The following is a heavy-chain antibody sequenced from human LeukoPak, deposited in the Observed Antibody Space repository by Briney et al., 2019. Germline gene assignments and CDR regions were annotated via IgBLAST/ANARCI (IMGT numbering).Heavy chain of an antibody. V-gene: IGHV4-39*07. Sequence: SETLSLTCTVSGGSISSSSYYWGWIRQPPGKGLEWIGSIYYSGSTYYNPSLKSRVTISVDTSKNQFSLKLSSVTAADTAVYYCARQAGTTRGYYYYYMDVWGKGTTVTVSS. CDR1: GGSISSSSYY. CDR2: IYYSGST. D-gene: IGHD1-14*01. CDR3: ARQAGTTRGYYYYYMDV. J-gene: IGHJ6*03.